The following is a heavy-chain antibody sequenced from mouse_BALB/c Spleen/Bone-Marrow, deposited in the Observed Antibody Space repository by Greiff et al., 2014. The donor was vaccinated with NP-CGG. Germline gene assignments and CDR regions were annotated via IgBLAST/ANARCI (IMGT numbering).Heavy chain of an antibody. CDR2: IDPANVNT. CDR1: DFNIKDAY. V-gene: IGHV14-3*02. D-gene: IGHD1-1*01. CDR3: AVYYYGRSSFAY. J-gene: IGHJ3*01. Sequence: VQLQQSGAELVKPGALVKLSCTASDFNIKDAYMHWVKQRPEQGLEWIGRIDPANVNTKYDTKFQGKATITADTSSNTAYLLLSSLTSEDTAVYYCAVYYYGRSSFAYWGQGTLVTVSA.